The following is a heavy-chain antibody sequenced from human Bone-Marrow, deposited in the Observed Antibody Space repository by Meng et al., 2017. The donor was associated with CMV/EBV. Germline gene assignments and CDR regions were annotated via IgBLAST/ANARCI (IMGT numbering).Heavy chain of an antibody. J-gene: IGHJ5*02. CDR2: INQDGSET. V-gene: IGHV3-7*01. Sequence: GESLKISCEASGFTFSNYWMTWVRQVPGKGLEWVANINQDGSETNYVDSVRGRFTISRDNAKNSLYLQMDSLRDEDTAFYYCASDLNWVARWGQGTLVTVSS. CDR1: GFTFSNYW. CDR3: ASDLNWVAR.